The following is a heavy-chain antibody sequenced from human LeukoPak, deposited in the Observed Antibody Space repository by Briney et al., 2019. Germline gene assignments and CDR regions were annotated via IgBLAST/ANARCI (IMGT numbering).Heavy chain of an antibody. CDR3: ARNSRVASTSGLNY. Sequence: ASVKVSCKVSGGTFSSYPISWVRQAPGQGLEWMGEITPIFGEAQNAEKFQGRVTITADEPTSTVYMELTSLRLDDTAMYYCARNSRVASTSGLNYWGQGTLVTVST. D-gene: IGHD5-12*01. V-gene: IGHV1-69*01. CDR1: GGTFSSYP. J-gene: IGHJ4*02. CDR2: ITPIFGEA.